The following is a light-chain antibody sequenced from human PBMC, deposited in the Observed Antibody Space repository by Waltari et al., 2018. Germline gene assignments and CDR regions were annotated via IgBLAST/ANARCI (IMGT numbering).Light chain of an antibody. CDR3: EQYNNWPPCT. CDR2: TAS. Sequence: ELVMTQSPATLSVSPGERVTISCRASQYIGTNLAWYQQKPGQAPRLLIYTASTRATGIPARFSGSGSGTDFTLTISGLQSEDFAVYYCEQYNNWPPCTFGQGTRLEI. V-gene: IGKV3D-15*01. J-gene: IGKJ2*02. CDR1: QYIGTN.